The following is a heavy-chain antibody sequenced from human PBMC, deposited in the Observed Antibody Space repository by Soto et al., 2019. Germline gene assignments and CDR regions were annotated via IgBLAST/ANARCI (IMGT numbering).Heavy chain of an antibody. CDR3: ARERCSGGSCYSHYYYGMDV. CDR2: ISSSGSSI. V-gene: IGHV3-48*03. Sequence: VGSLTLSSAAPGFTFSGYEINWVRQAPGRGLEWVSYISSSGSSIYYADSVKGRFTISRDNAKNSLYLQMNSLRAEDTAVYYCARERCSGGSCYSHYYYGMDVWGQGTTVTVSS. CDR1: GFTFSGYE. J-gene: IGHJ6*02. D-gene: IGHD2-15*01.